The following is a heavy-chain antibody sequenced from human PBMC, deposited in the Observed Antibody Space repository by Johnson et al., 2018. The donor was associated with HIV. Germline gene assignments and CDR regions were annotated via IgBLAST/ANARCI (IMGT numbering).Heavy chain of an antibody. CDR2: ISYDGSNK. J-gene: IGHJ3*02. CDR1: GFTFSSYS. D-gene: IGHD6-13*01. Sequence: QVQLVESGGGVVQPGRSLRLSCAASGFTFSSYSMHWVRQAPGKGLEWVAVISYDGSNKYYADSVKGRFTISRDNSKNTLYLQMNSLRAEDTAVYYCASLSSSLFGAFDIWGQGTMVTVSS. V-gene: IGHV3-30*14. CDR3: ASLSSSLFGAFDI.